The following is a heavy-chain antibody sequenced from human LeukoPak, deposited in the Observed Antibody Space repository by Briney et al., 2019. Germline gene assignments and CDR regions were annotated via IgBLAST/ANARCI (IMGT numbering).Heavy chain of an antibody. Sequence: SETLSLTCTVPGGSISSGSHYWSWIRQPVGKALEWIGRVYTSGSTDYNPSLKSRVAISVDTSKNQFSLKLSSVTAADTAVYYCARDSDYGDYVDYWGQGTLVTVSS. D-gene: IGHD4-17*01. V-gene: IGHV4-61*02. CDR1: GGSISSGSHY. CDR2: VYTSGST. J-gene: IGHJ4*02. CDR3: ARDSDYGDYVDY.